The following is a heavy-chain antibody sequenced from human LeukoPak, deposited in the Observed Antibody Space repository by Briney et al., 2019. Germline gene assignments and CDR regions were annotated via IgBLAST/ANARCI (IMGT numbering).Heavy chain of an antibody. CDR2: IIPIFGTA. D-gene: IGHD3-10*01. V-gene: IGHV1-69*01. CDR1: GGTFISYA. Sequence: SVTVSCKASGGTFISYAISWVRQAPGQGLEWMGGIIPIFGTANYAQKFQGRVTITADESTSTAYMELSSLRSEDTAVYYCASRDHYYGSGSYLGVDYWGQGTLVTVSS. J-gene: IGHJ4*02. CDR3: ASRDHYYGSGSYLGVDY.